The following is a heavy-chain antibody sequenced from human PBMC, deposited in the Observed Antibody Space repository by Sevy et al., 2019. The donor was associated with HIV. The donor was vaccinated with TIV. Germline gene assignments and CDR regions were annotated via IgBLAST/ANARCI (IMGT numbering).Heavy chain of an antibody. D-gene: IGHD2-2*01. J-gene: IGHJ5*02. CDR1: GGSFSGYY. Sequence: SETLSLTCAVYGGSFSGYYWNWIRQSPGKGLEWIGEINHSGSTHYNPSLKSRVTISVDTSKNQFSLRLNSVTAADTAVYYCARAPPVVVVPGAPSWFDPWGQGTLVTVPS. CDR2: INHSGST. CDR3: ARAPPVVVVPGAPSWFDP. V-gene: IGHV4-34*01.